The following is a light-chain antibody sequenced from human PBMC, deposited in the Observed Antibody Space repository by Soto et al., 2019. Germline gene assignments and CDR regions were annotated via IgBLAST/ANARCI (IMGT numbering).Light chain of an antibody. CDR2: GNS. V-gene: IGLV1-40*01. CDR3: QSYDSSLGYV. CDR1: SSNIGAGYD. Sequence: QSVLTHPPSVSGAPGQRVTISCTGSSSNIGAGYDVHWYQQLPGTAPKLLIYGNSNRPSGVPDRFSGSKSGTSASLAITGLQAEDEADYSCQSYDSSLGYVFGTGTKLTVL. J-gene: IGLJ1*01.